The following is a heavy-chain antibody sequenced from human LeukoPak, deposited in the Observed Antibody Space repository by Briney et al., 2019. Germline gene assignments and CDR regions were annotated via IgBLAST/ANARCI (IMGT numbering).Heavy chain of an antibody. CDR1: GGSFSGYY. D-gene: IGHD2-2*02. V-gene: IGHV4-34*01. J-gene: IGHJ5*02. CDR2: INHSGST. CDR3: ARGRRKVVPPAIRTRPACFAP. Sequence: SETLSLTCAVYGGSFSGYYWSWIRQPPGKGLEWIGEINHSGSTNYNPSLKSRVTISVDTSKNQFSLKLSSVTAADTAVYYCARGRRKVVPPAIRTRPACFAPGGKEPLVTVPS.